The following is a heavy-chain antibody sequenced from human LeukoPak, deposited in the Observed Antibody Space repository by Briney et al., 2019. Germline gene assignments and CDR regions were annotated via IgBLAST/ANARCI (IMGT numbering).Heavy chain of an antibody. CDR1: GYSFASYW. J-gene: IGHJ4*02. D-gene: IGHD3-10*01. CDR2: IYPGDSDT. V-gene: IGHV5-51*01. CDR3: ARRGYFGSGSYYLDY. Sequence: EPLKISCKGSGYSFASYWIGWARQMPGKGLEWMWIIYPGDSDTRYSPSFQGQVTISADKSISAAYLQWSSLKASDTAMYYCARRGYFGSGSYYLDYWGQGTLVTVSS.